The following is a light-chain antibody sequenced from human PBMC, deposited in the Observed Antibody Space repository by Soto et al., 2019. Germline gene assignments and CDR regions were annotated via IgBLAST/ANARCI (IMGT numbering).Light chain of an antibody. V-gene: IGKV1-5*01. CDR1: QSISSW. J-gene: IGKJ1*01. Sequence: DIQMTQSPSTLSSSVGDRVTITCRASQSISSWLAWYKQKPGKAPKLLIYDASSLESGVPSRFRGSGSGTEFTLTISSLQPDDFATYYCQQYNSYSWTFGQGSKVDIK. CDR3: QQYNSYSWT. CDR2: DAS.